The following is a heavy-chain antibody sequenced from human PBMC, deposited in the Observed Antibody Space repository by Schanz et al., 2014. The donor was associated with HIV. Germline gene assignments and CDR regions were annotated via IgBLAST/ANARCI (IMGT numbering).Heavy chain of an antibody. V-gene: IGHV4-34*01. Sequence: QVQLQQWGTGLLKPSETLSLICAVYNGSFGAYHWSWIRQPPGKGLEWIGDISTTGTTNYNPSLRSRDPISIVTSKTQFPLNSNSLTAADTALYYCASALIIATGELFESWGQGTLVTVSS. CDR2: ISTTGTT. CDR1: NGSFGAYH. J-gene: IGHJ4*02. CDR3: ASALIIATGELFES. D-gene: IGHD4-17*01.